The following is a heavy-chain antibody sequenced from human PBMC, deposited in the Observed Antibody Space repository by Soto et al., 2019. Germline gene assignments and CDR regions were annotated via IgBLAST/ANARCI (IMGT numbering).Heavy chain of an antibody. CDR1: GGSISSGGYY. V-gene: IGHV4-31*03. Sequence: QVQLQESGPGLVKPSQTLSRTCTVSGGSISSGGYYWSWIRLHPGKGLEGIGYIYYSGSTYYNPSLKGRLTISVDTSKNQFSLKLSSVTAADTAVYYCARELRFGEDYYGMDVWGQWTTVTVSS. CDR2: IYYSGST. D-gene: IGHD3-10*01. CDR3: ARELRFGEDYYGMDV. J-gene: IGHJ6*02.